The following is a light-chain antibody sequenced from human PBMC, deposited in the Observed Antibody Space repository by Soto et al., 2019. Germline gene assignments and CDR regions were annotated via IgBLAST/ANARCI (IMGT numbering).Light chain of an antibody. CDR3: QKYNTAPLT. J-gene: IGKJ4*01. CDR2: ATC. V-gene: IGKV1-27*01. CDR1: QGIAPY. Sequence: DVQMTQSPSSLSAFVGDRVTITCRASQGIAPYLAWFQQKPGKVPKLLIYATCTLQSCIPSRISGSGSGTDFTLTISSLQTEGVATYYCQKYNTAPLTVGGGTKVEIK.